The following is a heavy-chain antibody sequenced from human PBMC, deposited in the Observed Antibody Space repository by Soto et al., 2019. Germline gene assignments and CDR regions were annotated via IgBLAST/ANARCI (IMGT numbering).Heavy chain of an antibody. CDR2: IPYDGSNK. V-gene: IGHV3-30-3*01. CDR3: ARGLSSSWYYYGMDV. Sequence: GGSLRLSCAASGFTFSSYAMHWVRQAPGKGLEWVAVIPYDGSNKYYADSVKGRFTISRDNSKNTLYLQMNSLRAEDTAVYYCARGLSSSWYYYGMDVWGQGTTVTVSS. D-gene: IGHD6-13*01. CDR1: GFTFSSYA. J-gene: IGHJ6*02.